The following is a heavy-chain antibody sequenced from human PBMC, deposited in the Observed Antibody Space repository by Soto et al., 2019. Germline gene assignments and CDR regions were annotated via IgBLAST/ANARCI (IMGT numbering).Heavy chain of an antibody. Sequence: SETLSLTSTISGGSVSFYYWSWIRQSTGQGLEWIGYIYASGSPYYNPSLRSRVTISAGTSKNQISLKLTSPTAADTAVYYCARGVGSSPPQYWGRGTLVTVSS. CDR1: GGSVSFYY. V-gene: IGHV4-59*02. CDR2: IYASGSP. D-gene: IGHD1-26*01. CDR3: ARGVGSSPPQY. J-gene: IGHJ4*02.